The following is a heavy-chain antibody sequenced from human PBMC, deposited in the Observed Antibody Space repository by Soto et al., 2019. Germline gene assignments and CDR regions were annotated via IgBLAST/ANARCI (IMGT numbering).Heavy chain of an antibody. CDR3: ARGFRG. Sequence: PSETLSLTCSVSGGSISSGYYYWSWIRQPPGKGLEWIGEINHSGSTNYNPSLKSRVTISVDTSKNQFSLKLSSVTAADTAVYYCARGFRGWGQGTLVTVSS. V-gene: IGHV4-39*07. CDR1: GGSISSGYYY. D-gene: IGHD3-10*01. J-gene: IGHJ4*02. CDR2: INHSGST.